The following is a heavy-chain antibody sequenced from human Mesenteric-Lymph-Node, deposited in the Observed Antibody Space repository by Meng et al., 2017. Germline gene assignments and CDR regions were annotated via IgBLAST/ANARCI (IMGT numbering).Heavy chain of an antibody. V-gene: IGHV3-74*01. D-gene: IGHD3/OR15-3a*01. Sequence: EAQGVGAGGGVGRAGGSLSLPCAASGFTCSSYARHWIRQAPGKGLEWVSQVKPDGGTTAYADSVKGRFTISRDNAKSTLFLEMNSLRAEDAAMYYWARDWDWVVWDYWGQGTLVTVSS. CDR2: VKPDGGTT. CDR1: GFTCSSYA. CDR3: ARDWDWVVWDY. J-gene: IGHJ4*02.